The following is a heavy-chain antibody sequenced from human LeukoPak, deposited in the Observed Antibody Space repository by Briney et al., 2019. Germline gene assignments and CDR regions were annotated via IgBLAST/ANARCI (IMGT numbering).Heavy chain of an antibody. Sequence: GASVKVSCKASGGTFSSYAISWVRQAPGQGLEWMGGIIPIFGTANYAQKFQGRVTITTDESTSTAYMELSSLRSEDTAVYYCTAHPERGGIAARSPPYYFDYWGQGTLVTVSS. J-gene: IGHJ4*02. CDR1: GGTFSSYA. CDR3: TAHPERGGIAARSPPYYFDY. D-gene: IGHD6-6*01. V-gene: IGHV1-69*05. CDR2: IIPIFGTA.